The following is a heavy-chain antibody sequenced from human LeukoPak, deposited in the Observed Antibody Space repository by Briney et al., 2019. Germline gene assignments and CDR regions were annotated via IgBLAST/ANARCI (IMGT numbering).Heavy chain of an antibody. J-gene: IGHJ4*02. V-gene: IGHV1-2*02. CDR3: VRAGELDY. D-gene: IGHD3-10*01. Sequence: ASVKVTCKASGYTFTDYYMNWVRQTPGQGLEWMGWINPKSGGTKYAQKFQGRVTMTRDTSITTAYMELTILSSDDTAVFYCVRAGELDYWGQGTLVTVSS. CDR2: INPKSGGT. CDR1: GYTFTDYY.